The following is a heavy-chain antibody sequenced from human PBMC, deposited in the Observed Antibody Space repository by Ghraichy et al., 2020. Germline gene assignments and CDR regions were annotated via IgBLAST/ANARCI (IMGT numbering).Heavy chain of an antibody. Sequence: GGSLRLSCAASGFTFSSYWMSWVRQAPGKGLEWVANIKQDGSEKYYVDSVKGRFTISRDNAKNSLYLQMNSLRAEDTAVYYCATPDYYDSSGYGGAFDYWGQGTLVTVSS. CDR2: IKQDGSEK. V-gene: IGHV3-7*01. CDR1: GFTFSSYW. CDR3: ATPDYYDSSGYGGAFDY. D-gene: IGHD3-22*01. J-gene: IGHJ4*02.